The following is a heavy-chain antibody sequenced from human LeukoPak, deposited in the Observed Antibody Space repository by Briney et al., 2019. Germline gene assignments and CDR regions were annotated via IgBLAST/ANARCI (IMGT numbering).Heavy chain of an antibody. CDR2: IWYDGSHE. Sequence: PGRSLRLSCTASGFTFSRYGMHWVRQAPGKGLEWVAVIWYDGSHETYADSVKGRFIISKDNSKSTLFLQMNSPTAEDSALYYCARGLGVVGDKKGPAIDFWGQGTMVTVSS. D-gene: IGHD2-21*01. V-gene: IGHV3-33*01. J-gene: IGHJ3*01. CDR1: GFTFSRYG. CDR3: ARGLGVVGDKKGPAIDF.